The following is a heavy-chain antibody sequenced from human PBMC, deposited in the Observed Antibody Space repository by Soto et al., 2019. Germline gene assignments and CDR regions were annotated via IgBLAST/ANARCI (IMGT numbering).Heavy chain of an antibody. V-gene: IGHV3-30*18. CDR2: VSHDGRNT. D-gene: IGHD6-19*01. J-gene: IGHJ4*02. CDR3: AKGGRQWLVTSDFNY. Sequence: VQLVESGGGVVQPGRSLRLSCAASGFTFSDYAMHWVRQAPGKGLEWVAVVSHDGRNTHYADSVKGRFTISRDSSKNRVSLEMTSLRAEDTAVYYCAKGGRQWLVTSDFNYWGREPWSPSPQ. CDR1: GFTFSDYA.